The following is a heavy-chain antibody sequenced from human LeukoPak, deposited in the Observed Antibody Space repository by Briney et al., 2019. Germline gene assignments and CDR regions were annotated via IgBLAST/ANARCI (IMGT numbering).Heavy chain of an antibody. CDR1: GGSISSSSYY. Sequence: PSETLSLTCTVSGGSISSSSYYWGWIRQPPGKGLAWIGSIYYSGSTYYNPSLKSRVTISVDTSKNQFSLKLSSVTAADTAVYYCARVSYSSSWYGYYYMDVWGKGTTVTISS. CDR3: ARVSYSSSWYGYYYMDV. CDR2: IYYSGST. J-gene: IGHJ6*03. V-gene: IGHV4-39*07. D-gene: IGHD6-13*01.